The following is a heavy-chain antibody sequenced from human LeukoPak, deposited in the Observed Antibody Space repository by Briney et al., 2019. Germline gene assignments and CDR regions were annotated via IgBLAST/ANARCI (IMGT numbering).Heavy chain of an antibody. CDR2: INAGNGNT. CDR1: GYTFTSYA. D-gene: IGHD5-18*01. V-gene: IGHV1-3*01. J-gene: IGHJ4*02. Sequence: ASVKVSCKASGYTFTSYAMHWVRQAPGQRLEWMGWINAGNGNTKYSQKFQGRVTITRDTSASTAYMELSSLRFEDTAVYYCAHDGGYGYGYGYWGQGTLVTVSS. CDR3: AHDGGYGYGYGY.